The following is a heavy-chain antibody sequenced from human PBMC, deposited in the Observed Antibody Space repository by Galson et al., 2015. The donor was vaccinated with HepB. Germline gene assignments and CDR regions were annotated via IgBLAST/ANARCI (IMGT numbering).Heavy chain of an antibody. CDR3: AKVDIAMIGTFFDS. J-gene: IGHJ4*02. CDR2: ITWNSGNI. CDR1: GFTFDDYA. D-gene: IGHD5-12*01. V-gene: IGHV3-9*01. Sequence: SLRLSCATSGFTFDDYAMHWVRQAPGKGLEWVSSITWNSGNISYADSVKGRFTTSRDNVKESLYLQMNSLRPEDTAFYYCAKVDIAMIGTFFDSWGQGTLVTVSS.